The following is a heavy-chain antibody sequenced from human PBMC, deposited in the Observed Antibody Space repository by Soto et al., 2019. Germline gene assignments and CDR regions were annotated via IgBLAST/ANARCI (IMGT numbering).Heavy chain of an antibody. Sequence: QVQLVQSGAEVKKPGASVKVSCKASGYTFSNYDISWVRQAPGQGLEWMGWISAYNGNTNYAQKLQGRVTMTTDTSTSTAYMELRSLRSDDTAVYYCAREDYDSLTGYNLSLDYWGQGTLVTVSS. J-gene: IGHJ4*02. CDR2: ISAYNGNT. CDR1: GYTFSNYD. CDR3: AREDYDSLTGYNLSLDY. D-gene: IGHD3-9*01. V-gene: IGHV1-18*01.